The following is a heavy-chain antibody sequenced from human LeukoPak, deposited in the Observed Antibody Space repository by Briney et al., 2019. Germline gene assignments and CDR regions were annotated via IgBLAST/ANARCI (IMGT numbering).Heavy chain of an antibody. CDR3: ARHKNSASTVFDV. D-gene: IGHD2-21*02. Sequence: SETLSLTCNASGDSISGYYWTWIRQPPGKGLEWIGYIFYSGSTNYNPSLESRVTMSVDTSKNQFSLRLSSVTAADTALYYCARHKNSASTVFDVWGQGTMVTVSS. J-gene: IGHJ3*01. CDR2: IFYSGST. CDR1: GDSISGYY. V-gene: IGHV4-59*08.